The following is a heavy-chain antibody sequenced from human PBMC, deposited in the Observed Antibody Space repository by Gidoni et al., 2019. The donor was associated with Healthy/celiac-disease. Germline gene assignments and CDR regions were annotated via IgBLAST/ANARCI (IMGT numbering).Heavy chain of an antibody. V-gene: IGHV4-34*01. CDR1: GGSFSGYY. D-gene: IGHD2-15*01. CDR3: ARSASRTVVVAAPMDV. Sequence: QVQLQQWGAGLLKPSETLSLTCAVYGGSFSGYYWSWIRQPPGKGLEWIGEMNNSGSTNSNPSLKSRVTISGDTSKNQCSLKLSAVTAADTAVYYCARSASRTVVVAAPMDVWGQGTTVTVSS. J-gene: IGHJ6*02. CDR2: MNNSGST.